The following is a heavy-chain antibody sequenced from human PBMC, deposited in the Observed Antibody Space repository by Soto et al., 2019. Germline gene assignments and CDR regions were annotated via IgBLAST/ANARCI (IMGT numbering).Heavy chain of an antibody. CDR1: GFRLSIYE. J-gene: IGHJ4*02. V-gene: IGHV3-48*03. CDR2: FSTSGSLK. Sequence: SLKISCAASGFRLSIYEMNWVRQAPWKELEWLAYFSTSGSLKNYSYSVTGRFTISRDNTTNAVYLQMNSLRAEDTAVYYCARGVPDSWYYFDFWGQGTMVNVSS. CDR3: ARGVPDSWYYFDF. D-gene: IGHD2-2*01.